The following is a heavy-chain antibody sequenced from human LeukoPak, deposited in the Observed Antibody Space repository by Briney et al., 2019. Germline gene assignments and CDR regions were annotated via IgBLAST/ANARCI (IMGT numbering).Heavy chain of an antibody. CDR2: ISSNSATV. CDR3: ARVYYGAGSYPFDY. J-gene: IGHJ4*02. D-gene: IGHD3-10*01. CDR1: GFDFNKYN. Sequence: GGSLRLSCAAAGFDFNKYNMNWVRQAPGKGLEWLSYISSNSATVYYADSVKGRFTISRDNDKNSLYLRVNSLRDEDTAVYYCARVYYGAGSYPFDYWGQGTLVTVSS. V-gene: IGHV3-48*02.